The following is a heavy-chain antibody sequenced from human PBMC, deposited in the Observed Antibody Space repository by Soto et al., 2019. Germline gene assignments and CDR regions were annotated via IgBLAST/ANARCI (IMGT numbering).Heavy chain of an antibody. D-gene: IGHD3-3*01. CDR1: GFTFSSYA. J-gene: IGHJ4*02. Sequence: PGGSLRLSCAASGFTFSSYAMSWVRQAPGKGLEWVSAISGSGGSTNYADSVKGRFTISRDNSKNTLYLQMNSLRAEDTAIFYCAKAVKGDDFWEFDYWGQGTPVTVSS. V-gene: IGHV3-23*01. CDR3: AKAVKGDDFWEFDY. CDR2: ISGSGGST.